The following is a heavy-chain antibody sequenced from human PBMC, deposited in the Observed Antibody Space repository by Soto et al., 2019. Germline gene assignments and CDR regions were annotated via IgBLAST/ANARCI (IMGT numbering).Heavy chain of an antibody. Sequence: VQLVESGGGVVQPGRSLRLSCAASGFTFSDYGMHWVRQAPGKGLEWVAFIWYDESNKYYADSVRGRFTISRDNSKNTLYLQMNSLRVEDTAVYYCARGRYQLLWGDYWGQGTLVTVSS. CDR2: IWYDESNK. D-gene: IGHD2-2*01. J-gene: IGHJ4*02. CDR3: ARGRYQLLWGDY. CDR1: GFTFSDYG. V-gene: IGHV3-33*01.